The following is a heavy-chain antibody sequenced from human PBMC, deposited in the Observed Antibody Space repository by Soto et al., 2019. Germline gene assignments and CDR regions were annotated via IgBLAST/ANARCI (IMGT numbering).Heavy chain of an antibody. J-gene: IGHJ4*02. V-gene: IGHV3-23*01. Sequence: EVQLLESGGGLVQPGGSLRLSCAASGFTFSSYAMSWVRQAPGKGLEWVSAISGSGCSTYYADSVKGRFTISRYNSKNTLYLQMNSLRAEDTAVYYCAKDSGVVVAATHPDYWGQGTLVPVSS. CDR3: AKDSGVVVAATHPDY. CDR2: ISGSGCST. CDR1: GFTFSSYA. D-gene: IGHD2-15*01.